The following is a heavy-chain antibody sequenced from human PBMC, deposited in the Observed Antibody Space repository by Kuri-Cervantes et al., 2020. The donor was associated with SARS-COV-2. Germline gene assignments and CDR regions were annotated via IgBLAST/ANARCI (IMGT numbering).Heavy chain of an antibody. D-gene: IGHD6-13*01. CDR1: GFTFSSYS. CDR3: ARDRAYSSSWRRTNWFDP. J-gene: IGHJ5*02. CDR2: ISSSSSYI. V-gene: IGHV3-21*01. Sequence: GGSLRLSCAASGFTFSSYSMNWVRQAPGKGLEWVSSISSSSSYIYYADSVKGRFTISRDNAKNSLYLQMNSLRAEDTAVYYYARDRAYSSSWRRTNWFDPWGQGTLVTVSS.